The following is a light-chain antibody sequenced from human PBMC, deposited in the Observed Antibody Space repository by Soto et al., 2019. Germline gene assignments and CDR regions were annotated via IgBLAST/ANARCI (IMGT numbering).Light chain of an antibody. CDR2: EVS. Sequence: QSALTQPPSAPGSPGQSVTISCTGTSSDVGGYNYVSWYQQHPGKAPKLMIYEVSKRPSGVPDRFSGSKSGNTASLTVSGLQSEDEADYYCSSDAGSNNFVVFGGGTKLTVL. CDR3: SSDAGSNNFVV. CDR1: SSDVGGYNY. J-gene: IGLJ2*01. V-gene: IGLV2-8*01.